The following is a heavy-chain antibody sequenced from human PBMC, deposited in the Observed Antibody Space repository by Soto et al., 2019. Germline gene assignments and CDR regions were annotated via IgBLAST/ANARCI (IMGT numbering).Heavy chain of an antibody. Sequence: GGSLRLSCAASGFTFSSYAMHWVRQAPGKGLEWVAVISYDGSNKYYADSVKGRFTISRDNSKNTLYLQMNSLRAEDTAVYYCARDDGTSGAFDIWGQGTMVTVSS. CDR3: ARDDGTSGAFDI. CDR1: GFTFSSYA. V-gene: IGHV3-30-3*01. J-gene: IGHJ3*02. D-gene: IGHD2-2*01. CDR2: ISYDGSNK.